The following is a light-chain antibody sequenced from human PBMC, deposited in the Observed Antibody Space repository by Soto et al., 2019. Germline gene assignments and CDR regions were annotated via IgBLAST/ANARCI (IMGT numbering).Light chain of an antibody. CDR3: QQYNGLPYT. J-gene: IGKJ2*01. CDR2: GAS. Sequence: EIVMTQSPATLSVSPGERTTLSCRASQSVSRNLAWYRQKPGQAPRLLIYGASTRATGTPARFSGSGSGTEFTLTISSLRSEDFAVYYCQQYNGLPYTFGQGTKLEIK. V-gene: IGKV3-15*01. CDR1: QSVSRN.